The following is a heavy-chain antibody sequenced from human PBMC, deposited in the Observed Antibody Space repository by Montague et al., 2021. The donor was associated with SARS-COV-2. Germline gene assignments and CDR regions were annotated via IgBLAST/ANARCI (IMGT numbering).Heavy chain of an antibody. Sequence: SETLSLTCNVSGGSISSCFYYWGWLRQPPGQGLDWIGSFYYSGNSNYNPSLQIRVTISADTSKYQLSLKLSSAAAADTADYYCAGRVVIVALNYFDYWGQGTLVTVSS. CDR3: AGRVVIVALNYFDY. CDR1: GGSISSCFYY. D-gene: IGHD2-21*01. V-gene: IGHV4-39*01. CDR2: FYYSGNS. J-gene: IGHJ4*02.